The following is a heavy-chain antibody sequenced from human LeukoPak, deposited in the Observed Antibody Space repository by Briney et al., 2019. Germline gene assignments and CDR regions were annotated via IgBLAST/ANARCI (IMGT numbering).Heavy chain of an antibody. CDR2: ISGSGDST. CDR1: GFTFSTYA. Sequence: PGGSLRLSCAASGFTFSTYAMNWVRQAPGKGLEWVSTISGSGDSTYYADSVKGRFTISRDNSKNTLLLQMNSLRAEDTAIYYWSKGGAGYCSSTSCLDFFYYWGQGTLVNGST. J-gene: IGHJ4*02. V-gene: IGHV3-23*01. CDR3: SKGGAGYCSSTSCLDFFYY. D-gene: IGHD2-2*01.